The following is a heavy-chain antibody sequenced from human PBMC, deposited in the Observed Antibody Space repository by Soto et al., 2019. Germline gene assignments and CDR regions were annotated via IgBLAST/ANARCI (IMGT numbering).Heavy chain of an antibody. CDR3: ASGLRITMVRGVLAPNY. J-gene: IGHJ4*02. V-gene: IGHV1-8*01. D-gene: IGHD3-10*01. CDR1: GYTFTSYD. Sequence: ASVKVSCKASGYTFTSYDINWVRQATGQGLEWMGWMNPNSGNTGYAQKFQGRVTMTGNTSISTAYMELSSLRSEDTAVYYCASGLRITMVRGVLAPNYWGQGTLVTVSS. CDR2: MNPNSGNT.